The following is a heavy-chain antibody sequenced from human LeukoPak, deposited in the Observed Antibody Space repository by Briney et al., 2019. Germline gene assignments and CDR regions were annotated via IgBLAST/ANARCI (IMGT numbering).Heavy chain of an antibody. D-gene: IGHD3-22*01. J-gene: IGHJ4*02. CDR1: GFTFSNYN. CDR2: IDSNSRGI. CDR3: ARGRHFYDSSVYFFDY. Sequence: GGSLRLSCAASGFTFSNYNVTWVRQTPGKGLDWVSYIDSNSRGIYYADSVKGRFTISRDNAKDSLYLQMNSLRGEDTAVYFCARGRHFYDSSVYFFDYWGQGTLVTVSS. V-gene: IGHV3-48*01.